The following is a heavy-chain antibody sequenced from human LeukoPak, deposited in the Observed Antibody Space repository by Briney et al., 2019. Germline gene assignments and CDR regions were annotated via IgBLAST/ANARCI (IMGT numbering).Heavy chain of an antibody. CDR1: GFTFSRYA. D-gene: IGHD1-7*01. Sequence: GGSLRLSCAVSGFTFSRYAMSWVRQTPGKGLEWVSFISGSGGTTYYADSVKGRFTISRDNSKNTLYLQMNSLRAEDTAVYYCAREWELRLNAFDIWGQGTMVTVSS. V-gene: IGHV3-23*01. CDR2: ISGSGGTT. CDR3: AREWELRLNAFDI. J-gene: IGHJ3*02.